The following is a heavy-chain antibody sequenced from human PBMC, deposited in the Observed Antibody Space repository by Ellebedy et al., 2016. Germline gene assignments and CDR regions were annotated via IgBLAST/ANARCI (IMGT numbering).Heavy chain of an antibody. J-gene: IGHJ2*01. Sequence: GGSLRLXXAASGFSFSTKSMNWVRQAPGKGLEWVSYISKSGSTIYYAASVKGRFTISRDNAKNALYLQMNSLRAEDTAVYYCAKIKLECCTISTSCHCWYFDLWGRGTPVTVSS. CDR1: GFSFSTKS. V-gene: IGHV3-48*04. CDR2: ISKSGSTI. CDR3: AKIKLECCTISTSCHCWYFDL. D-gene: IGHD2-2*01.